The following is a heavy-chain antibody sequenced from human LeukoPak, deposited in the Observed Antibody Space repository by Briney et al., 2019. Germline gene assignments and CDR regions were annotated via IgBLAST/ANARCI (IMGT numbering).Heavy chain of an antibody. CDR1: GYTFTAYY. Sequence: ASVKVSCRASGYTFTAYYIHWLRQAPGQGPEWMGWINPNSGDTNYAQKLQGRVTMTRDTSISTAYMELNRLRSDDTAVYYCARPAAATLWFDPWGQGALVTVSS. CDR2: INPNSGDT. J-gene: IGHJ5*02. V-gene: IGHV1-2*02. D-gene: IGHD6-13*01. CDR3: ARPAAATLWFDP.